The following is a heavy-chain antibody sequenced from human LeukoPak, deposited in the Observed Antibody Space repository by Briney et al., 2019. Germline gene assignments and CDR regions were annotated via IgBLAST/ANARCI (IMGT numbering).Heavy chain of an antibody. V-gene: IGHV3-23*01. CDR2: ITGSGDSGDRT. J-gene: IGHJ4*02. D-gene: IGHD3-10*01. Sequence: GGSLRLSCAASEFTFSSYAMSWVRQAPGKGLEWVSAITGSGDSGDRTYYADSVKGRFTISRDNSKKTLYLQMNSLKTEDTAVYYCTRHLSGPSDYWGQGTLVTVSS. CDR1: EFTFSSYA. CDR3: TRHLSGPSDY.